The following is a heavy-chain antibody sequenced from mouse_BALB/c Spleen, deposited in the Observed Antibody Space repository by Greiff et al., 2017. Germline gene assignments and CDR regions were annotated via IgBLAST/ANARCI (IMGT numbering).Heavy chain of an antibody. CDR3: ARGTTATYYFDY. CDR1: GYTFTSYW. J-gene: IGHJ2*01. D-gene: IGHD1-2*01. CDR2: IDPSDSYT. Sequence: QVQLQQPGAELVKPGASVKLSCKASGYTFTSYWMHWVKQRPGQGLEWIGEIDPSDSYTNYNQKFKGKATLTVDKSSSTAYMQLSSLTSEDSAVYYCARGTTATYYFDYWGQGTTLTVSS. V-gene: IGHV1-69*02.